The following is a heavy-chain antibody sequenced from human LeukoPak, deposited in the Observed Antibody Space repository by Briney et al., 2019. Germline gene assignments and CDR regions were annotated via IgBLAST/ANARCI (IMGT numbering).Heavy chain of an antibody. CDR1: GFTFSNYW. D-gene: IGHD3-10*01. CDR2: IKQDESEK. J-gene: IGHJ4*02. Sequence: GGSLRLSCAASGFTFSNYWMSWVRQAPGKGLEWVANIKQDESEKYYVESVKGRFTISRDNAKNSLYLQMNSLRAEDTALYYCAKDPKDLYGSAFFDYWGQGTLVTVSS. CDR3: AKDPKDLYGSAFFDY. V-gene: IGHV3-7*03.